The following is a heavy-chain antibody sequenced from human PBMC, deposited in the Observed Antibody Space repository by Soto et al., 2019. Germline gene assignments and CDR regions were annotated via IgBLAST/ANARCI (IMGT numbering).Heavy chain of an antibody. Sequence: GGSLRLSCAASGFTFSSHGMNWVRQAPGRGLEWVAGLSYDGSDKNYADSVQGRFTISRDNSKNTLYLQMNSLRVEDTAVYYCARGIGNNWNYVWFDPWGQGTRVTVS. CDR2: LSYDGSDK. CDR3: ARGIGNNWNYVWFDP. CDR1: GFTFSSHG. D-gene: IGHD1-7*01. V-gene: IGHV3-30*03. J-gene: IGHJ5*02.